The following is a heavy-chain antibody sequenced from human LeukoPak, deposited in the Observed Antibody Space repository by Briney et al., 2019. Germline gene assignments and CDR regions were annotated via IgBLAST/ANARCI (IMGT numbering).Heavy chain of an antibody. V-gene: IGHV4-39*01. D-gene: IGHD3-22*01. J-gene: IGHJ4*02. CDR2: IYYSGST. CDR1: GGSISSSTDY. CDR3: ARRTSNIVVVAGFDY. Sequence: PSETLSLTCTVSGGSISSSTDYWGWLRQPPEKGLEWIGSIYYSGSTYYNPSLKSRVTISVDTSKSQFSLKLSSVTAADTAVYYCARRTSNIVVVAGFDYWGQGTQVTVSS.